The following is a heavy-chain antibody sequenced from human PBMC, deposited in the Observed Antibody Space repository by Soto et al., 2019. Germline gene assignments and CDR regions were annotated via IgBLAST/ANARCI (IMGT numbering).Heavy chain of an antibody. J-gene: IGHJ3*02. CDR1: GFTFSTYW. CDR2: INSDGSTT. CDR3: ERAHRSGAFDI. V-gene: IGHV3-74*01. Sequence: PGGSLRLSCAASGFTFSTYWMDWVRQAPGKGLVWVSRINSDGSTTNYADSVKGRFTISRDNAKNTLYLKMNSLRAEDTAVYYCERAHRSGAFDIWGQGTIVTVSS.